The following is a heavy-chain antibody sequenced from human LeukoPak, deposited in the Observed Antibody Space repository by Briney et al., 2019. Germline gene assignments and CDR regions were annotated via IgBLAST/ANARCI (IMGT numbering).Heavy chain of an antibody. Sequence: GTSLRLSCSASGFTFSNYGIHWVRQAPGKGLEWVIAVSNDGRTKYYSDSVKGRFTISRDNSENTLYLQMNSLRTEDTAVYYCVREGLGPSFSAWFDPWGQGILVTVSS. CDR3: VREGLGPSFSAWFDP. CDR1: GFTFSNYG. D-gene: IGHD3/OR15-3a*01. CDR2: VSNDGRTK. J-gene: IGHJ5*02. V-gene: IGHV3-30*03.